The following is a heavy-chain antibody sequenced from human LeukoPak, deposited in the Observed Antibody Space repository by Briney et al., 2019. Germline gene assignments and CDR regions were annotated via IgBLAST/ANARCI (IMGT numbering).Heavy chain of an antibody. Sequence: ASVKVSCKASGYTFTGYYMHWVRQAPGQGLEWMGWINTNTGNPTYAQGFTGRFVFSLDTSVSTAYLQISSLKAEDTAVYYCARDSVGSGLDYWGQGTLVTVSS. J-gene: IGHJ4*02. CDR2: INTNTGNP. CDR1: GYTFTGYY. V-gene: IGHV7-4-1*02. D-gene: IGHD3-10*01. CDR3: ARDSVGSGLDY.